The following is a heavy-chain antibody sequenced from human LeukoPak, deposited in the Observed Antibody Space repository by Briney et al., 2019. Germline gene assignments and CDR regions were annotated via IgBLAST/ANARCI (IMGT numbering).Heavy chain of an antibody. CDR3: ARDRYYDILTGYYPFDS. CDR1: GYTFTSYG. CDR2: ISAYNGNT. D-gene: IGHD3-9*01. V-gene: IGHV1-18*04. J-gene: IGHJ4*02. Sequence: RASVKVSCKASGYTFTSYGISWVRQAPGQGLEWMGWISAYNGNTNYAQKLQGRVTMTTDTSTSTAYMELRSLRSDDTAVYYCARDRYYDILTGYYPFDSRGQGTLVTVS.